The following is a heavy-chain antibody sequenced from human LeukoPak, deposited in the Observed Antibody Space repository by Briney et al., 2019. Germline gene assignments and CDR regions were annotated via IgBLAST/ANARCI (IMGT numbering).Heavy chain of an antibody. V-gene: IGHV3-23*01. CDR1: GFTFSSYA. Sequence: GGSLRLFCGASGFTFSSYAMSWVRQAPGKGLEWFSSISDSGGSTYYADSVKGRFTISRDNSQNTLSLQMNSLRAEDTAVYYCAKPGEGAAAGRPLYYFDYWGQGTLVTVSS. CDR2: ISDSGGST. J-gene: IGHJ4*02. D-gene: IGHD6-13*01. CDR3: AKPGEGAAAGRPLYYFDY.